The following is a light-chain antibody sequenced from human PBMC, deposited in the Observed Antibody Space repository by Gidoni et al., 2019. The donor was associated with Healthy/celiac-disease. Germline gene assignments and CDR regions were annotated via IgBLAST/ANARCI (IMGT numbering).Light chain of an antibody. CDR3: QQYGSSPQWT. CDR1: QSVSSSY. V-gene: IGKV3-20*01. CDR2: GAS. J-gene: IGKJ1*01. Sequence: EIVLTQSPGTLSLSPGERATLSCRASQSVSSSYLAWYQQKPGQAPRLLIYGASRRATGIPDRFSGSGSGTDFTLTISRLEPEDFAVYYCQQYGSSPQWTFGQXTKVEIK.